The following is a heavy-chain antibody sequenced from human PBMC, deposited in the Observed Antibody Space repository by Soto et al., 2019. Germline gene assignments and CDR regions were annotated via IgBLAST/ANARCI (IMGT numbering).Heavy chain of an antibody. CDR3: ASPYSSDKRTPTRDV. Sequence: SETLSLTCAVYGGSFSGYYWSWIRQPPGKGLEWIGEINHSGSTNYNPSLKSRVTISVDTSKNQFSLKLSSVTAADTAVYYCASPYSSDKRTPTRDVWGQGTTVTVSS. J-gene: IGHJ6*02. CDR1: GGSFSGYY. V-gene: IGHV4-34*01. CDR2: INHSGST. D-gene: IGHD6-25*01.